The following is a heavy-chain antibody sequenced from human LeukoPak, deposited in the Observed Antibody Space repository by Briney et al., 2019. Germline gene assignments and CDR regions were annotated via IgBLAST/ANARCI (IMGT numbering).Heavy chain of an antibody. D-gene: IGHD2-21*02. V-gene: IGHV3-21*01. J-gene: IGHJ4*02. CDR3: ATVATASRHYYFDY. CDR1: GFTFSSYS. CDR2: ISSSSSYI. Sequence: GGSLRLSCAASGFTFSSYSMNWVRQAPGKGLEWVSSISSSSSYIYYADSVKGRFTISRDNAKNSLYLQMNSLRAEDTAVYYCATVATASRHYYFDYWGQGTLVTVSS.